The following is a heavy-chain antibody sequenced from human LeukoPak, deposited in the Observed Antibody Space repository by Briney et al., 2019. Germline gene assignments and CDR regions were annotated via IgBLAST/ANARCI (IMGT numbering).Heavy chain of an antibody. J-gene: IGHJ4*02. D-gene: IGHD2-2*01. CDR2: LRAYNGNT. V-gene: IGHV1-18*01. CDR1: VYTLSIYG. Sequence: ASVNVSCNSSVYTLSIYGTSWVRQASAQGLDCMGWLRAYNGNTNYAQKLQGRVTMTTDTSTSTAYMELRSLRSDDTAVYYCATKYCSSTSCYPYWVDYWGQGTLVTVSS. CDR3: ATKYCSSTSCYPYWVDY.